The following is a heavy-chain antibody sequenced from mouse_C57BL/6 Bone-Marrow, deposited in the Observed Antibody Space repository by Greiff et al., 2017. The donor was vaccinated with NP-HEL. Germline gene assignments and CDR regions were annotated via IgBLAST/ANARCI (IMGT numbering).Heavy chain of an antibody. J-gene: IGHJ4*01. CDR2: IRNKANGYTT. D-gene: IGHD2-4*01. CDR1: GFTFTDYY. CDR3: ARSIYYDYADDPFYAMDY. Sequence: EVQGVESGGGLVQPGGSLSLSCAASGFTFTDYYMSCVRQPPGKALEWLGFIRNKANGYTTEYSASVKGRFTISRDNSQSILYLQMNALRAEDSATYYCARSIYYDYADDPFYAMDYWGQGTSVTVSS. V-gene: IGHV7-3*01.